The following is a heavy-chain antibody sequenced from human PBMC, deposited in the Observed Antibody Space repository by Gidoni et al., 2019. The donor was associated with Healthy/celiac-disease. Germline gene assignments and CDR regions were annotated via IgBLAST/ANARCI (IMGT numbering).Heavy chain of an antibody. Sequence: EVQLLESGGGLVQPGGSLRLSCAASGFTFSNYAMTWVRQAPGKGLEWVSTIIGTDGSTYYADSVKGRFTISRDNSKNTLYLQMNTLRAEDTAVYYCAKDLYGDYVGDYWGQGTLVTVSP. CDR1: GFTFSNYA. V-gene: IGHV3-23*01. J-gene: IGHJ4*02. D-gene: IGHD4-17*01. CDR2: IIGTDGST. CDR3: AKDLYGDYVGDY.